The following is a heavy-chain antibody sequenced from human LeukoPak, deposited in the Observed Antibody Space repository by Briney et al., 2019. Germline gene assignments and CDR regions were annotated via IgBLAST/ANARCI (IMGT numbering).Heavy chain of an antibody. CDR2: IYYSGST. CDR3: ASGKTNIVLMAYASGSAFDI. CDR1: GGSISSSSYY. D-gene: IGHD2-8*01. V-gene: IGHV4-39*01. Sequence: SETLSLTCTVSGGSISSSSYYWGWIRQPPGKGLEWIGSIYYSGSTYYNPSLKSRVTISVDTSKNQFSLKLSSVTAADTAVYYCASGKTNIVLMAYASGSAFDIWGQGTMVTVSS. J-gene: IGHJ3*02.